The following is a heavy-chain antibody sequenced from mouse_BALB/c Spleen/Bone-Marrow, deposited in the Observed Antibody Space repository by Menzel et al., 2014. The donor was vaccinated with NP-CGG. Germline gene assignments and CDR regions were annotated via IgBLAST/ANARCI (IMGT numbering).Heavy chain of an antibody. V-gene: IGHV5-6*02. Sequence: VKLVESGGDLVKPGGSLKLSCAASGFTFSTYGMSWVRQTPDKRLEWVATISSGGGYTYYPDSVKGRFTITRDNAKNTLYLQMSSLKSEDTAMYDCTRKGNWDHDAMEYRGQGPSVTVSS. D-gene: IGHD4-1*01. CDR3: TRKGNWDHDAMEY. CDR2: ISSGGGYT. J-gene: IGHJ4*01. CDR1: GFTFSTYG.